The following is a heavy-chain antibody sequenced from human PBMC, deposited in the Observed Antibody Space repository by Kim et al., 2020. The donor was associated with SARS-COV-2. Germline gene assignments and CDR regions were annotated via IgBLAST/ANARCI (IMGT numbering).Heavy chain of an antibody. CDR3: AKSLSVSSSGPFDY. J-gene: IGHJ4*02. CDR1: GFTFSNYG. CDR2: NSPRGDGA. V-gene: IGHV3-23*01. Sequence: GESLKISCVASGFTFSNYGMTWVRQVPGKGLEWVSSNSPRGDGAYYADSVKGRFTISRDNSKNTLYLEMTILRAEDTATYYCAKSLSVSSSGPFDYWGQGTLVTVSS.